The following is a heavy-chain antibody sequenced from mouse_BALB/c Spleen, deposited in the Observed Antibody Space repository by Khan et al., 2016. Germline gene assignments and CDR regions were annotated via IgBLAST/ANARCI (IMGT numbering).Heavy chain of an antibody. D-gene: IGHD1-1*01. Sequence: QIQLVQSGPELEKPGKTVKISCKASGYTFTNYGMNWVKQAPGKGLKWMCWIHTYSGESTYADDLKGRFAFSLETSPNPAYLQINNLKNEDTTTYFCARYRYYYGSSRYFDVWGAGTTVTVSS. CDR3: ARYRYYYGSSRYFDV. J-gene: IGHJ1*01. CDR1: GYTFTNYG. V-gene: IGHV9-3-1*01. CDR2: IHTYSGES.